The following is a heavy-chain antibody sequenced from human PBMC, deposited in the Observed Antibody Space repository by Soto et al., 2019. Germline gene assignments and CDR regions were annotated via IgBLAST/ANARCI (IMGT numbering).Heavy chain of an antibody. J-gene: IGHJ4*02. CDR3: AKDWSVGDTGGY. V-gene: IGHV3-30*18. Sequence: GGSLRLSCAASGFTFSSYGMHWVRQAPGKGLEWVAVISYDGSNKYYADSVKGRFTISRDNSKNTLYLQMNSLRAEDTAVYYCAKDWSVGDTGGYWGQGNLVTVSS. CDR1: GFTFSSYG. D-gene: IGHD1-26*01. CDR2: ISYDGSNK.